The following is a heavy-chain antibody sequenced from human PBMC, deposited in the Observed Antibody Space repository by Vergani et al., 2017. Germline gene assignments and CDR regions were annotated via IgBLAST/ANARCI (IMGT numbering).Heavy chain of an antibody. Sequence: QVQLVQSGAEVKKPGASVKVSCKASGYTFTSYGISWVRQAPGQGLEWMGWISAYNGNTNYAQKLQGRVTMTTDTSTSTAYMELRSLRSDDTAVYYCAGGKIIAAAGTDIYYYYYYGMDVWGQGTTVTVSS. CDR2: ISAYNGNT. D-gene: IGHD6-13*01. J-gene: IGHJ6*02. CDR3: AGGKIIAAAGTDIYYYYYYGMDV. CDR1: GYTFTSYG. V-gene: IGHV1-18*01.